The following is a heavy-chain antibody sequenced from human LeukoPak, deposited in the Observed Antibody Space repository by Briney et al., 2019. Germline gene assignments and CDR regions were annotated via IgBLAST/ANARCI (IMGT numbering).Heavy chain of an antibody. CDR2: ISAYNGNT. CDR3: ARAVWDDYYDSSGYYYGY. D-gene: IGHD3-22*01. CDR1: GGTFSSYA. Sequence: ASVKVSCKASGGTFSSYAISWVRQAPGQGLEWMGWISAYNGNTNYAQKLQGRVTMTTDTSTSTAYMELRSLRSDDTAVYYCARAVWDDYYDSSGYYYGYWGQGTLVTVSS. J-gene: IGHJ4*02. V-gene: IGHV1-18*01.